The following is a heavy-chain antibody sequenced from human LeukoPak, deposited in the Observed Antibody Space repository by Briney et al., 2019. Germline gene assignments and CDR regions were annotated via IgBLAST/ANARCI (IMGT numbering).Heavy chain of an antibody. J-gene: IGHJ4*02. D-gene: IGHD6-19*01. CDR3: AKPDSSGWYYAIDY. CDR2: ISYDGSNK. Sequence: GGSLRLSCAASGFTFSSYGIHWVRQAPGKGLEWVAVISYDGSNKYYADSVKGRLTISRDNSKNTLYLQMNSLRAEDTAVYYCAKPDSSGWYYAIDYWGQGTLVTVSS. V-gene: IGHV3-30*18. CDR1: GFTFSSYG.